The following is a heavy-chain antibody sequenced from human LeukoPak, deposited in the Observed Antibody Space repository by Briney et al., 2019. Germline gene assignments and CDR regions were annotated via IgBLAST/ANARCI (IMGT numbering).Heavy chain of an antibody. CDR3: ARGEAPEDK. CDR1: GYTFTGYY. Sequence: ASVKVSCKASGYTFTGYYIHWVRQAPGQGFEWLGWINPHTGDTYHAQKFQGRVTMTSDASVNTAYMQLSRLKSDDTAIHYCARGEAPEDKWGQGTLVTVSS. J-gene: IGHJ4*02. CDR2: INPHTGDT. V-gene: IGHV1-2*02.